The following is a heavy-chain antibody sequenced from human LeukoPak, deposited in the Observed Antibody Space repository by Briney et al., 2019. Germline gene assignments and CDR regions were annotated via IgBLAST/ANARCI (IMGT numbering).Heavy chain of an antibody. CDR2: IDPSDSYI. CDR1: GYSFTSYW. J-gene: IGHJ5*02. Sequence: GESLKISCKGSGYSFTSYWITWVRQMPGKGLEWMGMIDPSDSYINYSPSFQGHVTMSADKSINTAYLQWSSLKASDTAMYYCARHNGMWFDPWGQGTLVTVSS. CDR3: ARHNGMWFDP. V-gene: IGHV5-10-1*01. D-gene: IGHD1-14*01.